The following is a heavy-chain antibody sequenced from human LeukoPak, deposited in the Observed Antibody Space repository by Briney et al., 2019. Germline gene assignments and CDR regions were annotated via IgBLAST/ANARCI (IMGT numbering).Heavy chain of an antibody. Sequence: GRSMTLVCAASAFTISSYAMSWVRQAPGKWLEWVSAISGSGGSTSYADSVKGRFTISRDNSKNTLYLQMNSLRAEDTAVYYCANAYRSSWYPDYFDYWGQGTLVTVSS. V-gene: IGHV3-23*01. CDR2: ISGSGGST. D-gene: IGHD6-13*01. CDR3: ANAYRSSWYPDYFDY. J-gene: IGHJ4*02. CDR1: AFTISSYA.